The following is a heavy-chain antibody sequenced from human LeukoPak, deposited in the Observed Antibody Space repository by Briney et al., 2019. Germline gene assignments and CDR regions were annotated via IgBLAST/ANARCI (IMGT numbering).Heavy chain of an antibody. CDR3: ARDLSETYYYDSSTDY. CDR1: GYTFTSYG. J-gene: IGHJ4*02. V-gene: IGHV1-18*01. D-gene: IGHD3-22*01. CDR2: ISAYNGNT. Sequence: GASVKVSCKASGYTFTSYGISWVRQAPGHGLEWMGWISAYNGNTNYAQKLQGRVTMTTDTSTSTAYMELRSLRSDDTAVYYCARDLSETYYYDSSTDYWSQGTLVTVSS.